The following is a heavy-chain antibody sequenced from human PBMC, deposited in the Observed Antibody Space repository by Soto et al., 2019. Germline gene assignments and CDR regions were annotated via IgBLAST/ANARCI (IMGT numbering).Heavy chain of an antibody. Sequence: GGSLRLSCAASGFTFSSYAMSWVRQAPGKGLELVSPISGSGDSTYYADSVKGRFTISRDNSKNTLYLQMNSLRAEDTAVYYCAKSSAYTYGSSSRFDYWGQGTLVTVSS. CDR3: AKSSAYTYGSSSRFDY. CDR1: GFTFSSYA. CDR2: ISGSGDST. D-gene: IGHD5-18*01. J-gene: IGHJ4*02. V-gene: IGHV3-23*01.